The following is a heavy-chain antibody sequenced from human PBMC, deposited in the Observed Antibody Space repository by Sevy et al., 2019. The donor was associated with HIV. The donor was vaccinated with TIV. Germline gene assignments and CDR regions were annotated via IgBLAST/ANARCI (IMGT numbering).Heavy chain of an antibody. CDR3: ARGWCRSASCYYDY. CDR1: GGSISSYC. J-gene: IGHJ4*02. V-gene: IGHV4-4*07. D-gene: IGHD2-2*01. CDR2: IYASGIT. Sequence: SETLSLTCTVSGGSISSYCWSWIRQPAGKGLEWIGRIYASGITNYNPSLKSRVTMSVDTSKNQFSLNLSSVTAADTAVYYCARGWCRSASCYYDYWGQGSLVTVSS.